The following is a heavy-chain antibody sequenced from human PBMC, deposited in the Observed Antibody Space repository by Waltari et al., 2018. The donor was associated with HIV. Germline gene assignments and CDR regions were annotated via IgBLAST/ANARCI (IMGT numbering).Heavy chain of an antibody. Sequence: QVQLQPWGAGQVTPSETLSLTCLLSGGSFSGFSWTWVRHSPGKGLEWIGEIDQSGASRFNPSLKRRITISMDTSRSHFALKLSPVSPADTAVYYCARGPSLRAFRGNLYFNSSLDVWGQGTTVTVSS. CDR2: IDQSGAS. D-gene: IGHD1-1*01. J-gene: IGHJ6*02. CDR1: GGSFSGFS. V-gene: IGHV4-34*02. CDR3: ARGPSLRAFRGNLYFNSSLDV.